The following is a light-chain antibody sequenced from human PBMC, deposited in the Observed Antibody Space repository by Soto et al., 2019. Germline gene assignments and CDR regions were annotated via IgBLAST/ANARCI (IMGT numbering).Light chain of an antibody. J-gene: IGKJ1*01. CDR3: LRYNAFSQT. CDR2: DAS. V-gene: IGKV1-5*01. CDR1: QSMNDW. Sequence: DIQMSQSPSTLSASVGDRVTITCRASQSMNDWLAWYQQKPGKAPKVLIYDASSLQSGVPSRFSGSGSGTEFTLTIDSLQPADVATYYCLRYNAFSQTFGQGTKVDI.